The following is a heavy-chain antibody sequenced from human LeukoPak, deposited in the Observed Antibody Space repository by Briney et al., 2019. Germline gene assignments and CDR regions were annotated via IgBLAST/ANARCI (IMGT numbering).Heavy chain of an antibody. Sequence: SETLSLTCTVSGVSLSSYYWSWIRQPAGKGLEWIGRIYTSGSTNYNPSLKSRVTMSVDTSKNQFSLKLSSVTAADTAVYYCARSAYSSGWQGYYYYYYMDVWGKGTTVTISS. CDR2: IYTSGST. V-gene: IGHV4-4*07. CDR3: ARSAYSSGWQGYYYYYYMDV. CDR1: GVSLSSYY. D-gene: IGHD6-19*01. J-gene: IGHJ6*03.